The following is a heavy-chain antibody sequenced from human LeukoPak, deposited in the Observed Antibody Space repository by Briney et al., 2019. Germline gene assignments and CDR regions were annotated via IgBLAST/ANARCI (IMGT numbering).Heavy chain of an antibody. Sequence: PSQTLSLTCTVSGGSISSGGYYWSWIRQHPGKGLEWIGYIYYSGSTYYNPSLKSRVTISVDTSKNQFSLKLSPVTAADTAVYYCARRANYYDSSGFDYWGQGTLVTVSS. V-gene: IGHV4-31*03. CDR2: IYYSGST. J-gene: IGHJ4*02. D-gene: IGHD3-22*01. CDR1: GGSISSGGYY. CDR3: ARRANYYDSSGFDY.